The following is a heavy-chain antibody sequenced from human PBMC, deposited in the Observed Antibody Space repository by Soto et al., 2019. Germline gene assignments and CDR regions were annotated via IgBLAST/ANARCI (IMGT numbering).Heavy chain of an antibody. CDR1: GGSVSSTTYY. J-gene: IGHJ6*02. CDR3: ARGSREGYCSGGSCYSFIYYGMDV. CDR2: IYHSGST. Sequence: SETLSLTCTVSGGSVSSTTYYWTWIRQPPGKGLEWIGKIYHSGSTNYNPSLKSRVTISVDKSKNQFSLKLSSVTAADTAVYYCARGSREGYCSGGSCYSFIYYGMDVWGQGTTVTVSS. V-gene: IGHV4-39*07. D-gene: IGHD2-15*01.